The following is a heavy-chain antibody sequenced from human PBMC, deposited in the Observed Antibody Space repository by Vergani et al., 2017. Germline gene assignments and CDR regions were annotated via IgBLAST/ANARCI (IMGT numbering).Heavy chain of an antibody. V-gene: IGHV4-59*01. Sequence: QVQLQESGPGLVKPSETLSLTCTVSGGSISSYYWSWIRQPPGKGLEWIGYIYYSGSTNYNPSLKSRVTISVDTSKNQFSLKLSSVTAADTAVYYCARGRRNSGSFDYWGQGTLVTVSS. CDR3: ARGRRNSGSFDY. D-gene: IGHD4-23*01. J-gene: IGHJ4*02. CDR2: IYYSGST. CDR1: GGSISSYY.